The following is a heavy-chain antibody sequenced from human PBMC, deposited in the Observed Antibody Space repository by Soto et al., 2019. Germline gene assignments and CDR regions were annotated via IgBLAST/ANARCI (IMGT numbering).Heavy chain of an antibody. CDR2: ISWNSGSI. CDR3: AKASGFLVSYYYYMDV. V-gene: IGHV3-9*01. Sequence: GGSLRLSCAASGFTFDDYAMHWVRQAPGKGLEWVSGISWNSGSIGYADSVKGRFTISRDNAKNSLYLQMNSLRAEDTALYYCAKASGFLVSYYYYMDVWGKGTTVTVSS. D-gene: IGHD3-3*01. J-gene: IGHJ6*03. CDR1: GFTFDDYA.